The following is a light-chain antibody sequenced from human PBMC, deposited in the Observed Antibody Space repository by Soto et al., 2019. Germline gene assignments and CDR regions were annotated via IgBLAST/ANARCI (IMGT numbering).Light chain of an antibody. CDR3: AAWDDSLNIWV. CDR2: MST. Sequence: QSVLTQPPSASGTPGQRVTISCSGSRSNIETNDVYWYQQLPGTAPKLLIYMSTRRPSGVPDRFSGSKSGASASLVIGGLRSEDELDYYCAAWDDSLNIWVFGGGTKL. CDR1: RSNIETND. V-gene: IGLV1-47*01. J-gene: IGLJ3*02.